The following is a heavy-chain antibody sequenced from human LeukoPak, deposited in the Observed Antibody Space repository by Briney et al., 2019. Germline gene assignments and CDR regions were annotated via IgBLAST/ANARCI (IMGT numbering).Heavy chain of an antibody. CDR3: AKRYFDWLSAFDH. CDR1: GFTFSASA. V-gene: IGHV3-23*01. Sequence: PGGSLRLSCAASGFTFSASAMTWVRQAPGNGLEWVSTITGSGDRTYYGDSVKGPLSISRDNSKNTLYLQMNSLRAEDTAVYYCAKRYFDWLSAFDHWGQGALVTVSS. D-gene: IGHD3-9*01. CDR2: ITGSGDRT. J-gene: IGHJ4*02.